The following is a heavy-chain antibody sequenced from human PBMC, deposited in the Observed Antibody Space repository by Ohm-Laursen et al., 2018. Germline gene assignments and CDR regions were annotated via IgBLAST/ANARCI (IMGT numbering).Heavy chain of an antibody. CDR2: ISSSGGTI. J-gene: IGHJ5*02. Sequence: SLRLSCAASGFTFSTFAMKWVRQAPGKGLEWVSSISSSGGTIYYADSVKGRFTSSRDNSKNTLYLQMNSLRAEDTAVYFCPKGRLRDGYDERVYWFDPWGQGTPVTVSS. CDR3: PKGRLRDGYDERVYWFDP. V-gene: IGHV3-23*01. D-gene: IGHD5-24*01. CDR1: GFTFSTFA.